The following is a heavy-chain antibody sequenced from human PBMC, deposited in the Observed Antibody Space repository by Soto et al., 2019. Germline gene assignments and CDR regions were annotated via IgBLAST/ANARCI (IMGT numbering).Heavy chain of an antibody. V-gene: IGHV1-69*01. Sequence: QVQLVQSGAEVKKPGSSVKASCKASGGTFSSYAISWVRQAPGQGLEWMGGIIPILGTTNYAQKFQGRVTSTADDSTSTADMELSGRRSEDTAVYYCARGGEGVGHRLGTSYYGMDVWGQGSTVTVS. CDR1: GGTFSSYA. D-gene: IGHD6-25*01. CDR2: IIPILGTT. J-gene: IGHJ6*02. CDR3: ARGGEGVGHRLGTSYYGMDV.